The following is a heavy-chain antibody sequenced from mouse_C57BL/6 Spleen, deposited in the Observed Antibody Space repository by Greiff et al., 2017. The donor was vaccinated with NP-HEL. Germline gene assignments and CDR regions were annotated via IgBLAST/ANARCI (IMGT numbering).Heavy chain of an antibody. CDR1: GFTFSDYG. J-gene: IGHJ1*03. D-gene: IGHD2-4*01. Sequence: EVQGVESGGGLVKPGGSLKLSCAASGFTFSDYGMHWVRQAPEKGLEWVAYISSGSSTIYYADTVKGRFTISRDNAKNTLFLQMTSLRSEDTAMYYCARDMGYDYDGDWYFDVWGTGTTVTVSS. CDR3: ARDMGYDYDGDWYFDV. V-gene: IGHV5-17*01. CDR2: ISSGSSTI.